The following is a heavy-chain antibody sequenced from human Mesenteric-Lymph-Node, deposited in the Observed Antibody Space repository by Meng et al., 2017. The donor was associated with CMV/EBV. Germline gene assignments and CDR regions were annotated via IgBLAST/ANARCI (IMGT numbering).Heavy chain of an antibody. Sequence: SETLSLTCAVSVGSFSGYYWSWIRQFPGKGLEWIGEINDGGNTYYNPSLKSRLTMSVDTSKNQFSLRLSSVTAADTAVYYCARDHSSTWYNYFDYWGQGMLVTVSS. D-gene: IGHD6-13*01. J-gene: IGHJ4*02. CDR2: INDGGNT. CDR1: VGSFSGYY. V-gene: IGHV4-34*01. CDR3: ARDHSSTWYNYFDY.